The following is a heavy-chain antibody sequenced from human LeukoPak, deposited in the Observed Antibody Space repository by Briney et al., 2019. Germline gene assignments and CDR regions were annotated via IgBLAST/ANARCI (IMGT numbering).Heavy chain of an antibody. Sequence: PGGSLRLSCAASEFTFSSYTISWVRQAPGKGLEWVSPISSSSRYIYYADSVKGRLTISRDNAKNSLYLQMNSLRAEDTAVYYCARGRGQWLVDYWGQGTLVTVSS. CDR3: ARGRGQWLVDY. CDR2: ISSSSRYI. CDR1: EFTFSSYT. J-gene: IGHJ4*02. V-gene: IGHV3-21*01. D-gene: IGHD6-19*01.